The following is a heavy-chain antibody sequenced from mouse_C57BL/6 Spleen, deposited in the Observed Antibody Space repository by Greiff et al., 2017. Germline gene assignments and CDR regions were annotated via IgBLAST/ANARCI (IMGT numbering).Heavy chain of an antibody. CDR2: IYPGSGST. D-gene: IGHD2-4*01. V-gene: IGHV1-55*01. CDR3: ARGGLPLVDY. Sequence: VQLQQPGAELVKPGASVKLSCKASGYTFTSYWMHWVKQRPGRGLEWIGDIYPGSGSTNYNEKFKSKATLTVDTSSSTAYMQLSSLTSEDSAVYYCARGGLPLVDYWGQGTTLTVSS. CDR1: GYTFTSYW. J-gene: IGHJ2*01.